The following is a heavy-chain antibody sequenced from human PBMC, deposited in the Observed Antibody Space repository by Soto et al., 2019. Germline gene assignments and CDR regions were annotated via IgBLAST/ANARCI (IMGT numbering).Heavy chain of an antibody. J-gene: IGHJ4*02. CDR2: ISGSGGST. CDR1: GFTFSIYA. Sequence: GGSLRLSCAASGFTFSIYAMTWVRQAPGKGLEWVSAISGSGGSTFYADSVKGRFTISRDNSKNTLYLHMNSLRAEDTAVYYCAKDSADCSSTSCYGFFGYWGQGTLVTVSS. CDR3: AKDSADCSSTSCYGFFGY. D-gene: IGHD2-2*01. V-gene: IGHV3-23*01.